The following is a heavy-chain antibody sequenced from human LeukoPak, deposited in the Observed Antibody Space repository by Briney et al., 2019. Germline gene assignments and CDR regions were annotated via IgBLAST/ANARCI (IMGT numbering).Heavy chain of an antibody. V-gene: IGHV4-39*01. CDR2: IYYTGST. J-gene: IGHJ4*02. D-gene: IGHD3-16*01. Sequence: SETLSLTCIVSGGSISSSNNYWGWIRQPPGKGLEWIGSIYYTGSTYDNPSLKSRVTISVDTSKNQFSLKLNSVTAADTAVYYCARHPLSSGSVGGLAYFDYWGQGTLVTVSS. CDR3: ARHPLSSGSVGGLAYFDY. CDR1: GGSISSSNNY.